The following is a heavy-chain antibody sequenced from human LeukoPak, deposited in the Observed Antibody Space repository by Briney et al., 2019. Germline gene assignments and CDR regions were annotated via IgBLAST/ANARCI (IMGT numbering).Heavy chain of an antibody. CDR3: ARDYGDLACFDY. CDR2: IYYSAST. CDR1: GGSISSYY. J-gene: IGHJ4*02. D-gene: IGHD4-17*01. V-gene: IGHV4-59*12. Sequence: AETLSLTCTVSGGSISSYYWSWLRQPPGKGLEWIGYIYYSASTNYNPSLKSRVTISVDTSKNQFSLKLSSVTAADTAVYYCARDYGDLACFDYWGQGTLVTVSS.